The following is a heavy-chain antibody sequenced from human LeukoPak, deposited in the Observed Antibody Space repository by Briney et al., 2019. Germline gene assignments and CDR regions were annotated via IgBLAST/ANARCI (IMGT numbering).Heavy chain of an antibody. V-gene: IGHV4-59*08. D-gene: IGHD5-18*01. CDR1: GGSIISYY. CDR3: ARHATYGYVPFDY. CDR2: IYYNGNT. Sequence: PSETLSLTCTVSGGSIISYYWSWVRQPPGKGLEYIGYIYYNGNTNYNPSLKSRVTISVETSKNQFSLKLSSVTAADTAVYYCARHATYGYVPFDYWGQRTLVTVSS. J-gene: IGHJ4*02.